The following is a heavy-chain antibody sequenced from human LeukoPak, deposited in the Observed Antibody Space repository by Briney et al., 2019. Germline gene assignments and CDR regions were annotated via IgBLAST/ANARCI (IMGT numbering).Heavy chain of an antibody. CDR1: GGSIGSYY. CDR3: ARDSPYSSVLSRGGFDY. Sequence: SETLSLTCTVSGGSIGSYYWSWLRQPPGKGLEWIGYIFYSGTTNYNPSHKSRVTISLDTSKNQFSLNLTSVTAADTAVYYCARDSPYSSVLSRGGFDYWGQGTLVTVSS. V-gene: IGHV4-59*01. J-gene: IGHJ4*02. CDR2: IFYSGTT. D-gene: IGHD3-22*01.